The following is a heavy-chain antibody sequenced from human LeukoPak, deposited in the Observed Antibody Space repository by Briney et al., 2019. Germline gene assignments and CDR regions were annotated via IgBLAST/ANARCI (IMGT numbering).Heavy chain of an antibody. V-gene: IGHV4-34*01. J-gene: IGHJ6*03. Sequence: SETLSLTCAVYGGSFSGYYWSWIRQPPGKGLEWIGEINHSESTNYNPSLKSRVTISVDTSKNQFSLKLSSVTAADTAVYYCAGSGSYFYYYYYYMDVWGKGTTVTVSS. CDR3: AGSGSYFYYYYYYMDV. CDR1: GGSFSGYY. CDR2: INHSEST. D-gene: IGHD3-10*01.